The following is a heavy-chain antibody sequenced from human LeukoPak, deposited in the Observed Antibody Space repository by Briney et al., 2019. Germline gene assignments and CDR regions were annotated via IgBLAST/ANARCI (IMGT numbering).Heavy chain of an antibody. CDR3: ARDLVRSSSWYFITVPYFDY. Sequence: ASVTVSFKASGYTFTSYGISWVRQAPGQGLEWMGWISAYNGNTNYAQKLQGRVTMTTDTSTSTAYMELRSLRSDDTAVYYCARDLVRSSSWYFITVPYFDYWGQGTLVTVSS. D-gene: IGHD6-13*01. J-gene: IGHJ4*02. CDR1: GYTFTSYG. CDR2: ISAYNGNT. V-gene: IGHV1-18*01.